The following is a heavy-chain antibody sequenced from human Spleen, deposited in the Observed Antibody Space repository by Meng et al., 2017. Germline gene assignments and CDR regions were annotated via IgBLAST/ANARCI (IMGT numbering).Heavy chain of an antibody. CDR3: VPRTTFYDY. D-gene: IGHD2/OR15-2a*01. CDR2: VDADGGAT. J-gene: IGHJ4*02. Sequence: EVQLLESGGGLVQSGGSLRLSCVASGFIFNTYGMNWVRQAPGKGLEWVSTVDADGGATYYADSMKGRFTISRDNSKNTLYLQMNSLRVEDTAIYYCVPRTTFYDYWGQGTLVTVPS. CDR1: GFIFNTYG. V-gene: IGHV3-23*01.